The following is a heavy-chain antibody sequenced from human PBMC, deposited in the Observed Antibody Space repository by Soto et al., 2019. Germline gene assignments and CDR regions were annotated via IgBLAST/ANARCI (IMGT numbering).Heavy chain of an antibody. J-gene: IGHJ6*02. Sequence: SVKVSCKASGGTFSSYAISWVRQAPGQGLEWMGGIIPIFGTANYAQKFQGRVTITADESTSTVYMELMSLRSYDTAIYYCTREGSAPYYYYGMDAWGQGTTVTVSS. D-gene: IGHD3-10*01. CDR1: GGTFSSYA. V-gene: IGHV1-69*13. CDR3: TREGSAPYYYYGMDA. CDR2: IIPIFGTA.